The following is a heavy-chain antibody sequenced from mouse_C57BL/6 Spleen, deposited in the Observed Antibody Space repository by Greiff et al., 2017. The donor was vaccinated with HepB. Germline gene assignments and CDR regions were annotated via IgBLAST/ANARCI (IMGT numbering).Heavy chain of an antibody. CDR1: GFTFSSYA. CDR2: ISDGGSYT. V-gene: IGHV5-4*01. CDR3: ARDSYYYAMDY. Sequence: DVQLQESGGGLVKPGGSLKLSCAASGFTFSSYAMSWVRQTPEKRLEWVATISDGGSYTYYPDNVKGRFTISRDNAKNNLYLQMSHLKSEDTAMYYCARDSYYYAMDYWGQGTSVTVSS. J-gene: IGHJ4*01.